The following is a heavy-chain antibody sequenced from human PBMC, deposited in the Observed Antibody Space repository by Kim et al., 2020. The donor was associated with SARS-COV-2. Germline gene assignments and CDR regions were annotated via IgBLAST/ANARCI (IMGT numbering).Heavy chain of an antibody. CDR3: ARDRGSGSYLGYYYGLDV. J-gene: IGHJ6*02. CDR2: ISGNGGNT. V-gene: IGHV3-64*01. Sequence: GGSLRLSCAASGFTFSNYAMHWVRQAPGKGLEYVSAISGNGGNTYYVNSVKGRFTISRDNSKNTLYLQMGSLRGEDMAVYYCARDRGSGSYLGYYYGLDVWAQGTTVTVS. D-gene: IGHD6-19*01. CDR1: GFTFSNYA.